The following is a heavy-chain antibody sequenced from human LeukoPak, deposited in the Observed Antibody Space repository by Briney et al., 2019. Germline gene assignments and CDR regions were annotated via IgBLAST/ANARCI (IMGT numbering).Heavy chain of an antibody. D-gene: IGHD5-18*01. Sequence: SETLSLTCTVSGGSISSYYWSWIRQPPGKGLEWIGYIYYSGSTYYNPSLKSRVTISVDTSKNQFSLKLSSVTAADTAVYYCAREYSSRIGNWGQGTLVTVSS. J-gene: IGHJ4*02. CDR2: IYYSGST. CDR1: GGSISSYY. CDR3: AREYSSRIGN. V-gene: IGHV4-59*12.